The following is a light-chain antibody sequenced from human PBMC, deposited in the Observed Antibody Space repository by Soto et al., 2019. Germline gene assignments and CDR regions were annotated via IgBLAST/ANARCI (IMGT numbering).Light chain of an antibody. CDR2: DVS. J-gene: IGKJ2*01. Sequence: IQMTQSPSTLSASVGDRVTITCRASQSISTRLAWYQQKPGKGPNLLIYDVSSLESGVPSRFSGGGSRTEFTLTISSLQPDDFATYYCQQYNSYPRTFGQGTKLEIK. CDR3: QQYNSYPRT. V-gene: IGKV1-5*01. CDR1: QSISTR.